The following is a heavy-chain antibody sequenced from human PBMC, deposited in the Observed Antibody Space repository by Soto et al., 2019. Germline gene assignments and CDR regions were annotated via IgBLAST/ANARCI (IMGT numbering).Heavy chain of an antibody. J-gene: IGHJ6*02. V-gene: IGHV1-46*01. CDR2: INPGGGST. CDR3: ARGAPASV. Sequence: ASVKVSCKASGYTFTNCYMNWVRQAPGQGLEWVGKINPGGGSTTYAQKFQGRVTMTRDTSTSTVYMELSSLRSEDTAVYYCARGAPASVWGQGTTVTVSS. CDR1: GYTFTNCY.